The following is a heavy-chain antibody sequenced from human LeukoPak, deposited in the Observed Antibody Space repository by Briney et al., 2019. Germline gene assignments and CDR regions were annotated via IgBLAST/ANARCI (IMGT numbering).Heavy chain of an antibody. V-gene: IGHV3-21*01. CDR3: ARAPPYSGYPPFDC. CDR1: GFTFSSYS. J-gene: IGHJ4*02. D-gene: IGHD5-12*01. CDR2: ISSSSSYI. Sequence: GGSLRLSCAASGFTFSSYSMNWVRQAPGKGLEWVSSISSSSSYIYFADSVKGRFTISRGNAKNSLYLQMNSLRAEDTAVYYCARAPPYSGYPPFDCWGQGTLVTVSS.